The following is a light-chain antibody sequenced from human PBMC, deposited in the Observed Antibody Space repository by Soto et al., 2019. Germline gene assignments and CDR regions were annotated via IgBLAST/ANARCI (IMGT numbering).Light chain of an antibody. J-gene: IGLJ3*02. CDR1: SSDV. CDR2: YVS. V-gene: IGLV2-11*01. CDR3: GSSAGGFTWG. Sequence: QSALTQPRSVSGSPGQSVTISCTGTSSDVVSWYQQHPGKAPKLIIYYVSQRPSGVPDRFPGSKSGNTASLTVSGLQAEDEADYYCGSSAGGFTWGFGGGTKLTVL.